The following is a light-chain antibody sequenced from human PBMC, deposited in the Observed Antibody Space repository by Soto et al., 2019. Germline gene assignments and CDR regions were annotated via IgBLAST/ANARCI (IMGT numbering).Light chain of an antibody. V-gene: IGLV1-51*01. J-gene: IGLJ2*01. CDR3: GTCDSSLSAKVV. Sequence: QSVLTQPPSVSAAPGQKVTISCSGSSFNIVNKYVSYYQQLSGTAPPILTYDSNKRPSGMPDRFSGSKSGTSATLGITGLQTGDEADYYCGTCDSSLSAKVVFGGGTKLTVL. CDR2: DSN. CDR1: SFNIVNKY.